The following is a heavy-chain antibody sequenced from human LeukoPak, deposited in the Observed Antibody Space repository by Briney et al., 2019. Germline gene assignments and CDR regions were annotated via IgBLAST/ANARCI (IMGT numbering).Heavy chain of an antibody. J-gene: IGHJ6*02. V-gene: IGHV3-23*01. CDR3: AKDKGNNYHYYGMDV. Sequence: PGGSLRLSCAASGFTFSSNAMSWVRQAPGKGLEWVSSVSGSGGRTYYADSVKGRFTISRDNSKNTLSLQMNSLRAEDTALYYCAKDKGNNYHYYGMDVWGQGTTVTVSS. CDR1: GFTFSSNA. CDR2: VSGSGGRT.